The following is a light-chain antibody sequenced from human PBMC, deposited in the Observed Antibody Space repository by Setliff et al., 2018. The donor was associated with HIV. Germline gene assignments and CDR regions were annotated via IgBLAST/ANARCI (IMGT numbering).Light chain of an antibody. V-gene: IGLV2-14*03. CDR3: SSYTNHGVLFV. CDR2: DVS. CDR1: SDDVGNFNY. J-gene: IGLJ1*01. Sequence: LTQPASVSGSPGQSVTISCTGTSDDVGNFNYVSWYQQHPGKGPKLIVFDVSRRPSGVSHRFSGSKSGNTASLTISGLENEDEADYYCSSYTNHGVLFVFGTGTKVTVL.